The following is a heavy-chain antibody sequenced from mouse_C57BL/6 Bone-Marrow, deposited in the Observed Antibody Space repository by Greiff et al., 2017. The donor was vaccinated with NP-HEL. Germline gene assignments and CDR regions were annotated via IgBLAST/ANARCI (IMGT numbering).Heavy chain of an antibody. CDR3: ASHYYGSSSWFAY. J-gene: IGHJ3*01. CDR2: IHPNSGST. CDR1: GYTFTSYW. Sequence: VQLQQPGAELVKPGASVKLSCKASGYTFTSYWMHWVKQRPGQGLEWIGMIHPNSGSTNYNEKFKSKATLTVDKSSSTAYMQLSSLTSEDSAVYYCASHYYGSSSWFAYWGQGTLVTVSA. V-gene: IGHV1-64*01. D-gene: IGHD1-1*01.